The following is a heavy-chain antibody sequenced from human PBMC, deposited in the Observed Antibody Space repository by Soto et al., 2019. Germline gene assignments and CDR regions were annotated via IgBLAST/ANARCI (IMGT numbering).Heavy chain of an antibody. Sequence: SVKVSCKASGGTFSSYTISWVRQAPGQGLEWMGRIIPILGIANYAQKLQGRVTITADKSTSTAYMELSSLRSEDTAVYYCASVIRGDFWSDYYFDYWGQGTLVTVSS. CDR3: ASVIRGDFWSDYYFDY. V-gene: IGHV1-69*02. D-gene: IGHD3-3*01. CDR2: IIPILGIA. J-gene: IGHJ4*02. CDR1: GGTFSSYT.